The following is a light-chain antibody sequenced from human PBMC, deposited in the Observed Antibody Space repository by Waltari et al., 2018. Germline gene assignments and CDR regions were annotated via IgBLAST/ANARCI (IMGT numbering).Light chain of an antibody. CDR1: QGISNY. V-gene: IGKV1-27*01. J-gene: IGKJ1*01. CDR3: QKYNSAPRT. Sequence: DIQMTQSPSSLSASVGDRVTITCRDRQGISNYLAWYQQKPGKVPKLLIYATSTLQSGVPSRCSGSGSGTDFTLTISRLQPEDVATYYCQKYNSAPRTFHQGTKVEIK. CDR2: ATS.